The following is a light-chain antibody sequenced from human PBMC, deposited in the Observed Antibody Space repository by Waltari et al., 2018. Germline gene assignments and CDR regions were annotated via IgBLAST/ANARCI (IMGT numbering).Light chain of an antibody. CDR2: EVI. J-gene: IGLJ1*01. CDR3: CSYAGSGTYV. V-gene: IGLV2-23*02. CDR1: NSDVGNYNL. Sequence: QSALTQPASVSGTPGQSITISCTGTNSDVGNYNLVSWYQHHPGEAPNLMICEVIKRPSWVSNRFSGSKSGNTASLTISGLQAEDEADYYCCSYAGSGTYVFGTGTKVTVL.